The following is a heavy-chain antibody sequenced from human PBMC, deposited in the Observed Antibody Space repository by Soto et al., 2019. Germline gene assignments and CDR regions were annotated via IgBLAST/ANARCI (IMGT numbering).Heavy chain of an antibody. CDR2: IYYSGST. D-gene: IGHD3-10*01. V-gene: IGHV4-39*01. Sequence: SETLSLTCTVSGGSISSISYYWGWIRQPPGKGLEWIGSIYYSGSTYYNPSLKSRVTISVDTSKNQFSLKLSSVTAADTAVYYCARRSRYGSGSLHFDCWGQGTLVTVSS. CDR3: ARRSRYGSGSLHFDC. CDR1: GGSISSISYY. J-gene: IGHJ4*02.